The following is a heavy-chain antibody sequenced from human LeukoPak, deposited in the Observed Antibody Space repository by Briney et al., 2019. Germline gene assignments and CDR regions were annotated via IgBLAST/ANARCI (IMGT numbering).Heavy chain of an antibody. CDR1: GGSIRNYY. V-gene: IGHV4-4*07. CDR2: IHISGST. CDR3: TKYDFWSGYRDY. Sequence: PSETLSLTCTVSGGSIRNYYWNWIRQSAGKGLELIGRIHISGSTNSNPSLKSRVTMSVDTSKNQFSLRLSSVTAADTAVYYCTKYDFWSGYRDYWGQGTLVTVSS. D-gene: IGHD3-3*01. J-gene: IGHJ4*02.